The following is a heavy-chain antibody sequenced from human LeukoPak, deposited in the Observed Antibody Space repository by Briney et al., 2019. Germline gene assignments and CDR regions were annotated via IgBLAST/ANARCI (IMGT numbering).Heavy chain of an antibody. J-gene: IGHJ4*02. CDR3: ARAGPQYYFDY. CDR2: IYYSGST. D-gene: IGHD6-19*01. Sequence: SETLSLTCTVSGGSISSYYWSWIRQPPGKGLEWIGSIYYSGSTYYNPSLKSRVTISVDTSKNQFSLKLSSVTAADTAVYYCARAGPQYYFDYWGQGTLVTVSS. V-gene: IGHV4-39*07. CDR1: GGSISSYY.